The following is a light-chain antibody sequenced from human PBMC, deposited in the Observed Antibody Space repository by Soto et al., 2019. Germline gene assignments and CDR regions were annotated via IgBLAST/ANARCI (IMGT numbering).Light chain of an antibody. CDR3: QQYNTWRSIT. V-gene: IGKV3D-15*01. Sequence: EIVLTQSPATLSVSPGERVTLSCRASQSVSDNLAWYQQKPGQAPRLLIYGASIRATDIPARFSGSGSGTDFTLTISSLQSEDFAVYYCQQYNTWRSITFGQGTRLEIK. CDR1: QSVSDN. J-gene: IGKJ5*01. CDR2: GAS.